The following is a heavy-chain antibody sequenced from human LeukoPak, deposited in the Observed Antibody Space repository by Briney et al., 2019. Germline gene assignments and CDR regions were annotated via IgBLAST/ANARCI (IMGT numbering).Heavy chain of an antibody. CDR1: GYIFTSYG. Sequence: ASVKVSCKASGYIFTSYGITWVRQAPGQGLEWLGWISGYNDNRNIAQKLQGRVTMTTDTPTSTAYMELRSLRSDDTAVYYCARDRGDYEALHMDVWGTGTTVTVS. D-gene: IGHD4-17*01. J-gene: IGHJ6*03. CDR2: ISGYNDNR. V-gene: IGHV1-18*01. CDR3: ARDRGDYEALHMDV.